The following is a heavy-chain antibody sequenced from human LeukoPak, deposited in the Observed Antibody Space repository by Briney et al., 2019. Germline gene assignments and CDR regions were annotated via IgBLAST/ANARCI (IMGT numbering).Heavy chain of an antibody. CDR1: GFTFSSYS. J-gene: IGHJ4*02. CDR2: ISSSSSTI. V-gene: IGHV3-48*01. Sequence: GGSLRLSCAASGFTFSSYSMNWFRQAPGKGLEWVSYISSSSSTIYYADSVKGRFTISRDNSKNTLYLQINSLRAEDMALYYCAKSSDGSTSFDQWGQGTLVTVSS. CDR3: AKSSDGSTSFDQ. D-gene: IGHD2-2*01.